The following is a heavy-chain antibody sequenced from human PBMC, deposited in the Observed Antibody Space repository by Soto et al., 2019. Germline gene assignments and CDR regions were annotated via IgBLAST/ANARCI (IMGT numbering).Heavy chain of an antibody. J-gene: IGHJ4*02. CDR3: ARGPQNLTTVTTYDY. CDR1: GGSFSGYY. D-gene: IGHD4-17*01. V-gene: IGHV4-34*01. CDR2: INHSGST. Sequence: SETLSLTCAVYGGSFSGYYWNWIRQPPGKGLEWIGEINHSGSTNYNPSLKSRVTISVDTSKNQFSLKLSSVTAADTAVYYCARGPQNLTTVTTYDYWGQGTLVTVSS.